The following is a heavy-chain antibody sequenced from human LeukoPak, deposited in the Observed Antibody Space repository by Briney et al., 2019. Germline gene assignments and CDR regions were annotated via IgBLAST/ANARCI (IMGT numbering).Heavy chain of an antibody. CDR2: IKSKTDGGTT. D-gene: IGHD6-13*01. Sequence: GGSLRLSCAASGFTSSNAWMSWVRQAPGKGLEWVGRIKSKTDGGTTDYAAPVKGRFTISRDDSKNTLYLQMNSLKTEDTAVYYCTTYYSSSWYTLFDYYYYMDVWGKGTTVTVSS. J-gene: IGHJ6*03. CDR1: GFTSSNAW. V-gene: IGHV3-15*01. CDR3: TTYYSSSWYTLFDYYYYMDV.